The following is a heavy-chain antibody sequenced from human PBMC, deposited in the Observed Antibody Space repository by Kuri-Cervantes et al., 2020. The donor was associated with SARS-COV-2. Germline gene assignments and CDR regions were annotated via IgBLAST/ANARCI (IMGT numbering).Heavy chain of an antibody. CDR1: GFNFSSYS. CDR3: AKGECSSTSCYLGLAGYYYYMDV. CDR2: IRYDGSNK. Sequence: GESLKISCAASGFNFSSYSMNWVRQAPGKGLEWVAFIRYDGSNKYYADSVKGRFTISRDNSQNTLYLQMNSLRAEDTAVYYCAKGECSSTSCYLGLAGYYYYMDVWGKGTTVTVSS. J-gene: IGHJ6*03. D-gene: IGHD2-2*01. V-gene: IGHV3-30*02.